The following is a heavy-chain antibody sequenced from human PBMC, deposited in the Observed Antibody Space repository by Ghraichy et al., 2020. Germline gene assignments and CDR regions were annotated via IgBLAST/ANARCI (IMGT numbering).Heavy chain of an antibody. D-gene: IGHD2-15*01. Sequence: SVKVSCKASGGTFSSYAISWVRQAPGQGLEWMGGIIPIFGTANYAQKFQGRVTITADESTSTAYMELSSLRSEDTAVYYCVSPQYCSGGSCPSSPSYYYYYYGMDVWGQGTTVTVSS. CDR1: GGTFSSYA. CDR2: IIPIFGTA. V-gene: IGHV1-69*13. J-gene: IGHJ6*02. CDR3: VSPQYCSGGSCPSSPSYYYYYYGMDV.